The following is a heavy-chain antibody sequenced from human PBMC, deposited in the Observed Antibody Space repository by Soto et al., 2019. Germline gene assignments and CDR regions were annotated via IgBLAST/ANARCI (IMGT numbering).Heavy chain of an antibody. D-gene: IGHD3-9*01. CDR3: ARDKHDILTGYYSGAAKYDAFDI. CDR2: IGTAGDT. V-gene: IGHV3-13*01. J-gene: IGHJ3*02. CDR1: GFTFSSYD. Sequence: GSLRLSCAASGFTFSSYDMHWVRQATGKGLEWVSAIGTAGDTYYPGSVKGRFTISRENAKNSLYLQMNSLRAEDTAVYYCARDKHDILTGYYSGAAKYDAFDIWGQGTMVTVSS.